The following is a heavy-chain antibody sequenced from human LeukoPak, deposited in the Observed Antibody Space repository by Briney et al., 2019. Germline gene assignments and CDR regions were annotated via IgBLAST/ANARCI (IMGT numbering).Heavy chain of an antibody. CDR2: IWSDGSNK. V-gene: IGHV3-33*01. D-gene: IGHD3/OR15-3a*01. CDR1: GFIFSSYG. CDR3: ARDWTHYGTDV. Sequence: GGSLRLSCAASGFIFSSYGMHWVRQAPGKGLEWVAIIWSDGSNKYYVDSVKGRFTISRDNSKNTLYLQMNSLRVEDTAVYYCARDWTHYGTDVWGQGTTVTVSS. J-gene: IGHJ6*02.